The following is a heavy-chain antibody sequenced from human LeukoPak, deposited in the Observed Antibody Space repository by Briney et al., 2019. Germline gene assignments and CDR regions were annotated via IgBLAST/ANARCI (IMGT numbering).Heavy chain of an antibody. CDR2: ISSSSSYI. V-gene: IGHV3-21*01. Sequence: PGGSPRLSCAASGFTFSSYSMNWVRQAPGKGLEWVSSISSSSSYIYYADSVKGRFTISRDNAKNSLYLQMNSLIAEDTAVYYCARGSGYSFDYWGQGTLVTVSS. CDR1: GFTFSSYS. CDR3: ARGSGYSFDY. D-gene: IGHD3-3*01. J-gene: IGHJ4*02.